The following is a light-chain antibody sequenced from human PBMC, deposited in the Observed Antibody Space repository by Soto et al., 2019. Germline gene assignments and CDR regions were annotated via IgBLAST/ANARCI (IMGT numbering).Light chain of an antibody. V-gene: IGKV1-5*01. CDR2: DAS. CDR1: QSVNTY. J-gene: IGKJ1*01. CDR3: QQYNSYSQT. Sequence: DIQMTQSPSSLSASVGDRVTITCRASQSVNTYLNWYQHKPGKAPQFLISDASSLESGVPSRFSGSGAGTECTLTISSLQPDDFATYDCQQYNSYSQTFGQGTKVEI.